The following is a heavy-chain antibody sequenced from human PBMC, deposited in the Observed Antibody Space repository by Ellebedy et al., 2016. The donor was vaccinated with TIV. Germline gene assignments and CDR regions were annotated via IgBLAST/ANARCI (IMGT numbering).Heavy chain of an antibody. Sequence: GESLKISXAASAFTFSYYSMTWVRQAPGKGLEWVSSIRSSSSYIYYADSVKGRFTVSRDNAKNSLYLHMNSLRVEDTAVYYCARISSCIGGTCYPDYWGQGTLVTVSS. CDR3: ARISSCIGGTCYPDY. J-gene: IGHJ4*02. V-gene: IGHV3-21*01. CDR2: IRSSSSYI. D-gene: IGHD2-15*01. CDR1: AFTFSYYS.